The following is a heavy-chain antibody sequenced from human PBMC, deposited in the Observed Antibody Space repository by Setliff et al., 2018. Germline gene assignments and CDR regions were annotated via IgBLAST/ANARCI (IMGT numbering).Heavy chain of an antibody. CDR2: VRTQGSTYAT. Sequence: PGGSLRLSCAASGFTFSAVALHWVRQAPGRGLEWLGRVRTQGSTYATSYAASVEGRFVIARDDPKNTTYLQMNSLRVEDTALYYCATLGYSSGWYGDFDFWGQGTMVTVSS. J-gene: IGHJ3*01. CDR1: GFTFSAVA. V-gene: IGHV3-73*01. CDR3: ATLGYSSGWYGDFDF. D-gene: IGHD6-19*01.